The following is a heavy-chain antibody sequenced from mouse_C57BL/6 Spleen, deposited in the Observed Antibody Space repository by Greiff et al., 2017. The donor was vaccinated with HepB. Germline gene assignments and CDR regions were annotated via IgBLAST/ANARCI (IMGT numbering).Heavy chain of an antibody. J-gene: IGHJ3*01. Sequence: EVKLVESGGGLVKPGGSLKLSCAASGFTFSSYAMSWVRQTPEKRLEWVATISDGGSYTYYPDNVKGRFTISRDNAKNNLYLQMSHLKSEDTAMYYCERDKYDYDWFAYWGQGTLVTVSA. CDR1: GFTFSSYA. V-gene: IGHV5-4*01. CDR3: ERDKYDYDWFAY. CDR2: ISDGGSYT. D-gene: IGHD2-4*01.